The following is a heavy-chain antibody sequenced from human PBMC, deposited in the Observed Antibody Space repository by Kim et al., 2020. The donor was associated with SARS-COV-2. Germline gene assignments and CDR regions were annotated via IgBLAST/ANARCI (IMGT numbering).Heavy chain of an antibody. CDR2: INHSGST. CDR1: GGSFSGYY. V-gene: IGHV4-34*01. Sequence: SETLSLTCAVYGGSFSGYYWSWIRQPPGKGLEWIGEINHSGSTNYNPSLKSRVTISVDTSKNQFSLKLSSVTAADTAVYYCARGGGLRLGELSPFYYYYSGMDLWGQGTTVTVSS. CDR3: ARGGGLRLGELSPFYYYYSGMDL. J-gene: IGHJ6*02. D-gene: IGHD3-16*02.